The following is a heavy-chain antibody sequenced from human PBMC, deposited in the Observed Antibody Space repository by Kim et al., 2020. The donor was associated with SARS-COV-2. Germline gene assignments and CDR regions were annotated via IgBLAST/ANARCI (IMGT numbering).Heavy chain of an antibody. V-gene: IGHV4-34*01. Sequence: SETLSLTCAVYSGSFSGYYWTWIRQPPGKGLEWIGEITDSGITNHSPSLKSRVTMSVDTSKNQFSLKVNSVTAADTAVYYCARRLAGVDWWGQGTPVIVS. CDR3: ARRLAGVDW. CDR2: ITDSGIT. CDR1: SGSFSGYY. J-gene: IGHJ4*02.